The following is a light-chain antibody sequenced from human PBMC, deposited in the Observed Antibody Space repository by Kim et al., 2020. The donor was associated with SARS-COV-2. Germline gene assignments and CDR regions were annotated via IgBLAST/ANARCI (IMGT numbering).Light chain of an antibody. J-gene: IGKJ2*01. CDR3: QKYNSAPYT. CDR1: QGISTY. CDR2: DSS. V-gene: IGKV1-27*01. Sequence: SASVGDRVSITCRASQGISTYLAWYQQKPGKVPKLLIYDSSALQSGVPSRFSGSGSGTDFIVTISSLQPEDIATYYCQKYNSAPYTFGQGTKLEIK.